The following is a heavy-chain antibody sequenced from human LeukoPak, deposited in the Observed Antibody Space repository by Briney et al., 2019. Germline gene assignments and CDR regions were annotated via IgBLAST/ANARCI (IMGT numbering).Heavy chain of an antibody. Sequence: EASVKVSCKASGGTFSSYAISWVRQAPGQGLEWMGGIIPIFGTANYAQKFQGRVTITADKSTSTAYMELSSLRSEDTAVYYCARDREGAFGIWGQGTMVTVSS. CDR2: IIPIFGTA. CDR3: ARDREGAFGI. J-gene: IGHJ3*02. V-gene: IGHV1-69*06. D-gene: IGHD1-26*01. CDR1: GGTFSSYA.